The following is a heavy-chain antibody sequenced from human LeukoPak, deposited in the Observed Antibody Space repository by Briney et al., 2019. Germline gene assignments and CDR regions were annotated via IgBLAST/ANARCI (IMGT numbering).Heavy chain of an antibody. CDR1: GGSFSGYY. V-gene: IGHV4-34*01. CDR3: ATRTGYSGYY. D-gene: IGHD5-12*01. J-gene: IGHJ4*02. CDR2: INHSGST. Sequence: PSETLSLTCAVYGGSFSGYYWSWIRQPPGKGLEWIGEINHSGSTNYNPSFKSRVTISVDTSKNQFSLKLSSVTAADTAVYYCATRTGYSGYYWGQGTLVTVSS.